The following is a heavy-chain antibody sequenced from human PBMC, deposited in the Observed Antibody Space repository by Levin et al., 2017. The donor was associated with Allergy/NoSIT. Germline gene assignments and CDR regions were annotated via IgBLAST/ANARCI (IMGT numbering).Heavy chain of an antibody. CDR2: ISAYRKNT. Sequence: ASVKVSCKASGYDFTNYGISWVRLAPGQGLEWMGWISAYRKNTNYAQKFMGRVTMTADTSTSTVHMELRSLTSDDTAVYYCARGGGYIVGTMDVWGQGTAVVVSS. J-gene: IGHJ6*02. D-gene: IGHD2-15*01. CDR1: GYDFTNYG. V-gene: IGHV1-18*01. CDR3: ARGGGYIVGTMDV.